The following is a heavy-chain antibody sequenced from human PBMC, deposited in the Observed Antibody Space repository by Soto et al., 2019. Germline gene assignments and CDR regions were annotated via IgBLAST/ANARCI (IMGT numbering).Heavy chain of an antibody. J-gene: IGHJ5*02. CDR1: GGSFSGYY. V-gene: IGHV4-34*01. D-gene: IGHD6-13*01. CDR3: ARGRRKETVNTKAAAGTSWFDP. CDR2: INHSGST. Sequence: SETLSLTCAVYGGSFSGYYWTWIRQPPGKGLEWIGEINHSGSTDYNPSLKSRVTISVDTSKNQFSLKLSSVTAADTAVYYCARGRRKETVNTKAAAGTSWFDPWGQGTLVTVSS.